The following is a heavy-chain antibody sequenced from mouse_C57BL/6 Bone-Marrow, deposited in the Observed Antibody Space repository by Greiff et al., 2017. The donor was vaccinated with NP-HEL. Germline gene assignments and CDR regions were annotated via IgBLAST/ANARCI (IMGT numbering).Heavy chain of an antibody. CDR3: AGPYYYAMDY. J-gene: IGHJ4*01. Sequence: EVKVVESGGGLVKPGGSLKLSCAASGFTFSSYAMSWVRQTPEKRLEWVATISDGGSYTYYPDNVKGRFTISRDNAKNNLYLQMSHLKSEDTAMYYCAGPYYYAMDYWGQGTSVTVSS. CDR2: ISDGGSYT. V-gene: IGHV5-4*03. CDR1: GFTFSSYA.